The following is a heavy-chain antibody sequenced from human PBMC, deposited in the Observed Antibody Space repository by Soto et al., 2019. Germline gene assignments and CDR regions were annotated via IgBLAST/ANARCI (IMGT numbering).Heavy chain of an antibody. CDR2: ISYDGSNK. J-gene: IGHJ4*02. D-gene: IGHD3-10*01. V-gene: IGHV3-30*18. CDR1: GFTFSSYG. CDR3: ANGWGLFCGE. Sequence: QVQLVESGGGVVQPGRSLRLSCAASGFTFSSYGMHWGRQAPGKGLEWVAVISYDGSNKYYADSVKGRFTISRDNSKNTLYLQINSLRAEDTAVYHCANGWGLFCGEWGQGTLVTVSS.